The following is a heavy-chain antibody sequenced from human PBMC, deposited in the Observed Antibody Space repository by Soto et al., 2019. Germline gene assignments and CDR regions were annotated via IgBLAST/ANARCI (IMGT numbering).Heavy chain of an antibody. CDR1: GFTFSSYS. Sequence: LRLSCAASGFTFSSYSMNWVRQAPGKGLEWVSSISSSSSYIYYADSVKGRFTISRDNAKNSLYLQMNSLRAEDTAVYYCARDFGVVGATQAYYYYGMDVWGQGTTVTVSS. CDR3: ARDFGVVGATQAYYYYGMDV. V-gene: IGHV3-21*01. D-gene: IGHD1-26*01. J-gene: IGHJ6*02. CDR2: ISSSSSYI.